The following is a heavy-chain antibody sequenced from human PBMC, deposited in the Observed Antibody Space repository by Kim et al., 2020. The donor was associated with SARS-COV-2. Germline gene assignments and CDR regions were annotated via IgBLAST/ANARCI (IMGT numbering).Heavy chain of an antibody. CDR1: GGSFSGYY. D-gene: IGHD3-16*02. Sequence: SETLSLTCAVYGGSFSGYYWSWIRQPPGKGLEWIGEINHSGSTNYNPSLKSRVTISVDTSKNQFSLKLSSVTAADTAVYYCARACNYDYVWGSYRDHSCRGSYGYWGQGTLVTVSS. CDR2: INHSGST. CDR3: ARACNYDYVWGSYRDHSCRGSYGY. J-gene: IGHJ4*02. V-gene: IGHV4-34*01.